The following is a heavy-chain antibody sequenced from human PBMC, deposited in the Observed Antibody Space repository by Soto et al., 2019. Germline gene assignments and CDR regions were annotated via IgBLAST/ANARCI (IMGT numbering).Heavy chain of an antibody. Sequence: QITLKESGPPLVNPTQTLTLTCTFSGFSLSTSGVGVGWIRQPPGKALEWLALIYWDDDKRYSPSLKSRLTITKDTSKNQVVLTMTNMDPVDTATYYCAHRPRWGSSSWKHRIKYNWFDPWGQGTLVTVSS. CDR3: AHRPRWGSSSWKHRIKYNWFDP. CDR2: IYWDDDK. V-gene: IGHV2-5*02. CDR1: GFSLSTSGVG. D-gene: IGHD6-13*01. J-gene: IGHJ5*02.